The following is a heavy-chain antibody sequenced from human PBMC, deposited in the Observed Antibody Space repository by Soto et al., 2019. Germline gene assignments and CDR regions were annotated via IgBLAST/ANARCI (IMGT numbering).Heavy chain of an antibody. V-gene: IGHV1-69*02. D-gene: IGHD3-3*01. J-gene: IGHJ3*02. Sequence: ASVKVSCKASGGTFSSYTISWVRQAPGQGLEWMGRIIPILGIANYAQKFQGRVTITADKSTSTAYMELSSLRSEDTAEYYCSSPTIFGVAPQSDAFDIWGQGTMVTVSS. CDR2: IIPILGIA. CDR3: SSPTIFGVAPQSDAFDI. CDR1: GGTFSSYT.